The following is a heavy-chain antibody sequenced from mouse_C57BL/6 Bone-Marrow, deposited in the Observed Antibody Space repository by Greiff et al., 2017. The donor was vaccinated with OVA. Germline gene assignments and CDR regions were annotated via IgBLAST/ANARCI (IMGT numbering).Heavy chain of an antibody. CDR2: FYPGSGSI. Sequence: QVQLQQSGAELVKPGASVKLSCKASGYTFTEYTIHWVKQRSGQGLEWIGWFYPGSGSIKYNEKFKDKATLTADKSSSTVYMELSRLTSEDSAVYFCARHGNNYGSGYEDYLDYWGQGTTLTVSS. CDR3: ARHGNNYGSGYEDYLDY. CDR1: GYTFTEYT. D-gene: IGHD1-1*01. V-gene: IGHV1-62-2*01. J-gene: IGHJ2*01.